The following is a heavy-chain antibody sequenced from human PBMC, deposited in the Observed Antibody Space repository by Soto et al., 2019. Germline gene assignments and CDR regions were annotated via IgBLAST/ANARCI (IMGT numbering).Heavy chain of an antibody. CDR2: IYHSEST. Sequence: QVELQESGPGLVKPSGTLSLTCAVSGGSISGINWWYWVRQPPGKGLEWIGEIYHSESTHYNPSLKSRVTKSIDKSKNQFSLNLSSVTAADKAVYYCARFGGGMDVWGQGTTVTVSS. J-gene: IGHJ6*02. V-gene: IGHV4-4*02. D-gene: IGHD3-10*01. CDR3: ARFGGGMDV. CDR1: GGSISGINW.